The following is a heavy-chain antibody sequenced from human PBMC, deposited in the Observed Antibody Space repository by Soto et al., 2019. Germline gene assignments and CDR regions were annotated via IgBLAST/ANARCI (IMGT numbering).Heavy chain of an antibody. V-gene: IGHV1-18*04. CDR2: ISASNGNR. CDR1: GYDFSSYG. D-gene: IGHD1-1*01. Sequence: QGQLVQSGAAVKKPGASVKVSCKASGYDFSSYGISWVRQAPGQGLEWRGWISASNGNRDYAQQFKGRVTMTSDTTKTTAYMQLRSLRSDDTAVCYCVRDPQRNDYWGQGTLVNVSS. CDR3: VRDPQRNDY. J-gene: IGHJ4*02.